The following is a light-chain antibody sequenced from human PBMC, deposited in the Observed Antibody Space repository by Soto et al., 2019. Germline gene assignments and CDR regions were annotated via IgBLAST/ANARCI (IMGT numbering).Light chain of an antibody. Sequence: QSVLTQPASVSGSPGQSITISCTGTSSDVGGYNYVSWHQQHPGKAPKLMIYDVSNRPSGVSNRFSGSKSGNTASLTISGLQAEDEADYYCSSYTSSSTLVVFGGGTKLTVL. V-gene: IGLV2-14*01. J-gene: IGLJ2*01. CDR1: SSDVGGYNY. CDR3: SSYTSSSTLVV. CDR2: DVS.